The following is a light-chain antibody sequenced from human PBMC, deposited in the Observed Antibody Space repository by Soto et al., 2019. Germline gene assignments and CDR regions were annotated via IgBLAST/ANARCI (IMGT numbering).Light chain of an antibody. CDR2: EVS. V-gene: IGLV2-14*01. J-gene: IGLJ3*02. Sequence: QSARTQPASVSGSPGQSITISCTGTSSDVGGYNYVSWYQQHPGKAPKLMIYEVSNRPSGVSNRFSGSKSGNTASLTISGLQAEDEADYYCSSYTSSSTLEVFGGGTKVTV. CDR3: SSYTSSSTLEV. CDR1: SSDVGGYNY.